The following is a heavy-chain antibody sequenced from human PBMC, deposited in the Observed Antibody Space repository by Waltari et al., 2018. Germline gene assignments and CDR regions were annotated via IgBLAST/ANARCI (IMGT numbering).Heavy chain of an antibody. CDR2: IYHSGST. Sequence: QVQLQESGPGLVKPSETLSLTCTVSGYSITSGYYWRCIRQPPGKGLEWVGSIYHSGSTYYNPSLKSRVTISVDTSKTQFSLKLSSVTAADTAVYYCARVYSSSFDYYYYYYMDVWGKGTTVTVSS. V-gene: IGHV4-38-2*02. CDR1: GYSITSGYY. CDR3: ARVYSSSFDYYYYYYMDV. D-gene: IGHD6-13*01. J-gene: IGHJ6*03.